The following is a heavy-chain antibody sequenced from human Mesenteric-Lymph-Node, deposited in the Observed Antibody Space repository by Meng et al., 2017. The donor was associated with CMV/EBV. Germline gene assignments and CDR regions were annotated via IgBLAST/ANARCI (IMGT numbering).Heavy chain of an antibody. CDR2: IWYDGSNK. D-gene: IGHD3-10*01. CDR3: AKLDSYYYGSGSYYTPYGMDV. V-gene: IGHV3-33*06. CDR1: GFTFSSYG. Sequence: LSLTCAASGFTFSSYGMHWVRQAPGKGLEWVAVIWYDGSNKYYADSVKGRFTISRDNSKNTLYLQMNSLRAEDTAVYYCAKLDSYYYGSGSYYTPYGMDVWGQGTTVTVSS. J-gene: IGHJ6*02.